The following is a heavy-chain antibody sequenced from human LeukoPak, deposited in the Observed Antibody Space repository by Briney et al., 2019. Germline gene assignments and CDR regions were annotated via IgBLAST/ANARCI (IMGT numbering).Heavy chain of an antibody. Sequence: GGSLRLSCAASGFTFGSYAMHWVRQAPGKGLEWVAVISYDGSNKYYADSVKGRFTISRDNSKNTLYLQMNSLRAEDTAVYYCARDSGGSYYLYYFDYWGQGTLVTVSS. CDR2: ISYDGSNK. J-gene: IGHJ4*02. CDR1: GFTFGSYA. D-gene: IGHD1-26*01. CDR3: ARDSGGSYYLYYFDY. V-gene: IGHV3-30*04.